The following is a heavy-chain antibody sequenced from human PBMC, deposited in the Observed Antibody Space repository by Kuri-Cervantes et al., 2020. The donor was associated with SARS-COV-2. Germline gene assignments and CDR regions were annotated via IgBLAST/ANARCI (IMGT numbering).Heavy chain of an antibody. J-gene: IGHJ4*02. CDR1: GFTFSSYW. V-gene: IGHV3-74*01. D-gene: IGHD6-13*01. CDR3: ARAYSSSYVLYFDY. CDR2: INSDGSST. Sequence: LSLTCAASGFTFSSYWMHCVRQAPGKGLVWVSRINSDGSSTSYADSVKGRFTISRDDAKNTLYLQMNSLRAEDTAVYYCARAYSSSYVLYFDYWGQGTLVTVSS.